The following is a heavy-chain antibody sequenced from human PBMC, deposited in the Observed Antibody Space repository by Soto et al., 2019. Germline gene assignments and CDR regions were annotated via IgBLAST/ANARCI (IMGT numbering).Heavy chain of an antibody. CDR2: IIPILGIA. D-gene: IGHD3-3*01. J-gene: IGHJ6*02. V-gene: IGHV1-69*08. CDR1: GGTFSSYT. Sequence: QVQLVQSGAEVKKPGSSVKVSCKASGGTFSSYTISWVRQAPGQGLEWMGRIIPILGIANYAQKFQGRVTITADESTSTAYMELSSLRSEDTAVYYCARDWSGYYYGMDVWGQGTTVTVSS. CDR3: ARDWSGYYYGMDV.